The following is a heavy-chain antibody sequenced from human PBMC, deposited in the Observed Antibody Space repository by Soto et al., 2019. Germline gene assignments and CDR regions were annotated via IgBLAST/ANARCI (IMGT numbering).Heavy chain of an antibody. D-gene: IGHD2-21*01. Sequence: QVQLVQSGAEVKKPGASVKVSCKASGCTFNSYGITWVRQAPGQGLEWMGWISVYNGNTKYGQKFQGRVTMTTDTSTNTAFMELRSLRSDDTAVYYCASSLVVLAADDTFDIWGQGTMVTVS. V-gene: IGHV1-18*01. J-gene: IGHJ3*02. CDR1: GCTFNSYG. CDR3: ASSLVVLAADDTFDI. CDR2: ISVYNGNT.